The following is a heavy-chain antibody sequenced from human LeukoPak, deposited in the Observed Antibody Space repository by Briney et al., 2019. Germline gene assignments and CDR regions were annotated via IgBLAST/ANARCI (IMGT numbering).Heavy chain of an antibody. J-gene: IGHJ6*02. CDR2: INHSGST. CDR3: ASPLTFSGMDV. CDR1: GGSFSGYY. V-gene: IGHV4-34*01. Sequence: SETLSLTCAVYGGSFSGYYWSWIRQPPGKGLEWIGEINHSGSTNYNPSLKSRVTISVDTSKNQFSLKLSSVTAADTAVYYCASPLTFSGMDVWGQGTTVTVSS.